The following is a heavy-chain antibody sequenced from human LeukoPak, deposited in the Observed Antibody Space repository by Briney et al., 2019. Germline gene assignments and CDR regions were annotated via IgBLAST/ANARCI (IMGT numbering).Heavy chain of an antibody. V-gene: IGHV3-48*04. CDR1: GFTFSGYD. J-gene: IGHJ6*02. CDR3: ARLRYYGMDV. CDR2: TSSSSSTI. Sequence: PGGSLRLSCAASGFTFSGYDMSWVRQAPGKGLEWVSYTSSSSSTIYYADSVKSRFTISRDNAKNSLYQQMNSLRAEDTAVYYCARLRYYGMDVWGQGTTVTVSS.